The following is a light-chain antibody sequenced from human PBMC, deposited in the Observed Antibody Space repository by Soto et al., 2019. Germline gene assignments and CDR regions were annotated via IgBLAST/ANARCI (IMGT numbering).Light chain of an antibody. CDR1: QSISVH. CDR2: AAS. J-gene: IGKJ2*01. CDR3: QQSYITPYT. Sequence: DIQMTQSPSSLSASVRDTVTITCRASQSISVHLNWYQQKGGKVPKLLIYAASNLYSGVPSSFSGSGSETDFALTISSLLPEDFATYYCQQSYITPYTFGQGTRLEIK. V-gene: IGKV1-39*01.